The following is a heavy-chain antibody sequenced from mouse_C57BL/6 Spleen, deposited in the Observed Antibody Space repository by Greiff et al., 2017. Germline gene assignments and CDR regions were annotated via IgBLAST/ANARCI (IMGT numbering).Heavy chain of an antibody. J-gene: IGHJ4*01. CDR2: IDPNSGGT. D-gene: IGHD1-1*01. V-gene: IGHV1-72*01. CDR3: ARGTYYGSSPYAMDY. CDR1: GYTFTSYW. Sequence: QVQLQQPGAELVKPGASVKLSCKASGYTFTSYWMHWVNQRPGRGLEWIGSIDPNSGGTKYNEKFKSKATLTVDKPSSTAYMQLSSLTSEDSAVYYCARGTYYGSSPYAMDYWGQGTSVTVSS.